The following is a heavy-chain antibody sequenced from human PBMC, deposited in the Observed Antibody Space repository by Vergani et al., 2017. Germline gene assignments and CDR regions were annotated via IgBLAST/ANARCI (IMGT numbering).Heavy chain of an antibody. CDR3: ARDVTGNGYNYGIFDF. CDR1: GNTFTNYA. V-gene: IGHV1-69*13. CDR2: IIHIFATP. D-gene: IGHD5-24*01. Sequence: QVQLGQSGAEVKKPGSSVTVSCKVSGNTFTNYAISWLRQAPGQGLEWVGRIIHIFATPNYAQKLEGRVTITADESTSTAHMELNNLKSEVTAVYYCARDVTGNGYNYGIFDFWCQGTLVIVSS. J-gene: IGHJ4*02.